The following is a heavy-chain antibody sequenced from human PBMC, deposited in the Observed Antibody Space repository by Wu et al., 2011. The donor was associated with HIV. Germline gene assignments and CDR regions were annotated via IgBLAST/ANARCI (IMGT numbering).Heavy chain of an antibody. CDR2: INPSSENT. V-gene: IGHV1-46*01. CDR3: VRGDRHRTLDS. D-gene: IGHD1-14*01. CDR1: GYLFTTFY. Sequence: QVHLVQSGAEVKKPGASVKISCKASGYLFTTFYIHWVRQAPGQGLEWLGLINPSSENTNYAQRFQGRVALTRDTSTSTVYMELSSLTSEDTALYYCVRGDRHRTLDSWGREPWSASPQ. J-gene: IGHJ4*02.